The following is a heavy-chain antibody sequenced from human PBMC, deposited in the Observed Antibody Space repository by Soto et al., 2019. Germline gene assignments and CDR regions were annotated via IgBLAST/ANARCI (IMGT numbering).Heavy chain of an antibody. CDR1: GGSISSYY. J-gene: IGHJ4*02. Sequence: SESLSLTCTVSGGSISSYYWSWIRQPPGKGLEWIGYIYYSGSTNYNPSLKSRVTISVDTSKNQFSLKLSSVTAADTAVYYCARERGYSGYDSRRFEQWLAPFDYWGQGTLVTVSS. CDR3: ARERGYSGYDSRRFEQWLAPFDY. V-gene: IGHV4-59*12. CDR2: IYYSGST. D-gene: IGHD5-12*01.